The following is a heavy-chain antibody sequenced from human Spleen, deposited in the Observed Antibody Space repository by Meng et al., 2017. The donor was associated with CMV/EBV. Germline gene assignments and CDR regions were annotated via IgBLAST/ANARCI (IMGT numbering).Heavy chain of an antibody. Sequence: VYGGPFSGYDWSWIRQPPGKGLEWIGEINHSGSTNYNPSLKSRVTISVDTSKNQFSLKLSSVTAADTAVYYCASLNYYDSSGYYWAYWGQGTLVTVSS. D-gene: IGHD3-22*01. J-gene: IGHJ4*02. CDR1: GGPFSGYD. CDR3: ASLNYYDSSGYYWAY. CDR2: INHSGST. V-gene: IGHV4-34*01.